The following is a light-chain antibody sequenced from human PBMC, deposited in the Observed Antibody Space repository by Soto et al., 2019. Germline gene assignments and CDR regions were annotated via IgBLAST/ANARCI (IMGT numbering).Light chain of an antibody. Sequence: DIQMTQSPSTLSASVGDRVTISCRASQSIQTWLAWYQQKPRKAPNLLIFDASDLASGVSSRFSGSGSGADFTLTISSLQADDFATYYCQQYASYPYTFGRGTRLEIK. CDR3: QQYASYPYT. CDR2: DAS. CDR1: QSIQTW. J-gene: IGKJ2*01. V-gene: IGKV1-5*01.